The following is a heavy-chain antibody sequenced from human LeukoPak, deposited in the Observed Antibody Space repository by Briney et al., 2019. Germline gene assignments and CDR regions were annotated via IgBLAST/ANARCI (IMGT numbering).Heavy chain of an antibody. CDR1: GYTFTSYD. Sequence: ASVKVSCKASGYTFTSYDINWVRQATGQGLEWMGWMNPNSGNTGYAQKFQGRVTMTRNTSISTAYMELSSLRSEDTAVYYCASSSVQGPWFDPWGQGTLVTVSS. CDR2: MNPNSGNT. J-gene: IGHJ5*02. V-gene: IGHV1-8*01. CDR3: ASSSVQGPWFDP.